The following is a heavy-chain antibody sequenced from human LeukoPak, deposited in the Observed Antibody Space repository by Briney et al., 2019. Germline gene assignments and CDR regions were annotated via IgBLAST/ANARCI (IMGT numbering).Heavy chain of an antibody. CDR3: AGAYYDSWSGYYTNYYYYMGV. CDR1: GFTLSTYA. Sequence: PGGSLRLSCAGSGFTLSTYAMNWVRQAPGKGLEWVSAISGDGGITYYADSAKGRFTISRDNSKDTLFLQMNSLRVEDTAVYYCAGAYYDSWSGYYTNYYYYMGVWAKGTPVTVSS. D-gene: IGHD3-3*01. V-gene: IGHV3-23*01. CDR2: ISGDGGIT. J-gene: IGHJ6*03.